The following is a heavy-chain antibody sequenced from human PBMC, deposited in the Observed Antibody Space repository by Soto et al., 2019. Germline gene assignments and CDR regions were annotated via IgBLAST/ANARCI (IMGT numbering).Heavy chain of an antibody. D-gene: IGHD5-18*01. V-gene: IGHV1-3*01. CDR2: INAGNGNT. CDR3: ARGGYSHGYYGMDV. Sequence: ASVKVSCKASGYTFTSYAMHWVRQAPGQRLEWMGWINAGNGNTKYSQKFQGRVTITRDTSASTAYMELSSLGSEDTAVYYCARGGYSHGYYGMDVWGQGTTVTVSS. CDR1: GYTFTSYA. J-gene: IGHJ6*02.